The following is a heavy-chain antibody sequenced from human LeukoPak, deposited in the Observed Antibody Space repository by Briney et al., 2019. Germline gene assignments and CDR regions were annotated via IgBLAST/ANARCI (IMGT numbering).Heavy chain of an antibody. CDR3: ARDTYGSDY. D-gene: IGHD3-10*01. J-gene: IGHJ4*02. CDR2: ISYDGSNK. V-gene: IGHV3-30*04. CDR1: GFIFSNYA. Sequence: GGSLRLSCAASGFIFSNYAMHWVRQAPGKGLEWLIFISYDGSNKYYADSVKGRFTISRDNSKNTLYLQMNSLRAEETAVYYSARDTYGSDYWGQGTLVTVSS.